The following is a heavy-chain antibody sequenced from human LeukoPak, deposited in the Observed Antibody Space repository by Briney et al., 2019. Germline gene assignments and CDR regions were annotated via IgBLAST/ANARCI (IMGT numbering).Heavy chain of an antibody. CDR1: GAALSEYY. CDR2: VAHKGPTVYSPTLNR. CDR3: RQGTNSGYYLLDY. V-gene: IGHV4-34*01. J-gene: IGHJ4*02. Sequence: SETLSLTCAVYGAALSEYYWSWIRQSPGKGLEWIGEVAHKGPTVYSPTLNRKYNPSFKSRVTMSVDPSKNQFSLKLTSVTVADTATYCVRQGTNSGYYLLDYWGQGHLVIVSS. D-gene: IGHD3-22*01.